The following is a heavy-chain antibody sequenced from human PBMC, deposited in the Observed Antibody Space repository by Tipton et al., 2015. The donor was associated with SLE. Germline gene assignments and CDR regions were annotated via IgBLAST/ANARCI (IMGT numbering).Heavy chain of an antibody. V-gene: IGHV3-21*03. CDR3: ARDGEASSSWYRWGDVPRFDY. J-gene: IGHJ4*02. D-gene: IGHD6-13*01. Sequence: SLRLSCAASGFTFSSYSMNWVRQAPGKGLEWVSSISSSSSYIYYADSVKGRFTISRDNAKNSLYLQMNSLRAEDTAVYYCARDGEASSSWYRWGDVPRFDYWCQGSLVAVSS. CDR2: ISSSSSYI. CDR1: GFTFSSYS.